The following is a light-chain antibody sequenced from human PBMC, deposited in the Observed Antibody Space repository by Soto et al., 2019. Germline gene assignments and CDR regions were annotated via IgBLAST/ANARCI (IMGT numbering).Light chain of an antibody. CDR3: QQYQNLWT. Sequence: IGMTQSPATLSVSPGERATLSCRASQTIYSNVAWYQQRPGQPPRLLIYRASSRATGIPARFSGSGSGTEFTLTMNSRQSEDFAVYYCQQYQNLWTFGQGTKVEIK. CDR2: RAS. CDR1: QTIYSN. J-gene: IGKJ1*01. V-gene: IGKV3-15*01.